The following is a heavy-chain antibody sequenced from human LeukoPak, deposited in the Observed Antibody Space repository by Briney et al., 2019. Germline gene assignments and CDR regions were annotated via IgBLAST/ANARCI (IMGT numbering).Heavy chain of an antibody. D-gene: IGHD6-13*01. V-gene: IGHV3-23*01. CDR1: GFTFSSYA. J-gene: IGHJ5*02. CDR3: AKLPYSSSWYWFDP. CDR2: ISGSGGST. Sequence: PGGSLRLSCAASGFTFSSYAMSWVRQAPGKGLEWVSAISGSGGSTYYADSVKGRFTISRDNSKNTLYLQMNSLRAEDTALYYCAKLPYSSSWYWFDPWGQGTLVTVSS.